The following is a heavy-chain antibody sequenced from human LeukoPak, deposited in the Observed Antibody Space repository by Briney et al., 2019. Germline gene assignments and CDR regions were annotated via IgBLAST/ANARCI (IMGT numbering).Heavy chain of an antibody. CDR1: GYTFTGYY. CDR2: INPNSGGT. V-gene: IGHV1-2*02. CDR3: ARDLDNWNDVGPLDY. Sequence: ASVKVSCKASGYTFTGYYMHWVRQAPGQGLEGMGCINPNSGGTNYAQKFQGRVTLTRDTYISTAYMELSRLRSDDTAVYYCARDLDNWNDVGPLDYWGQGTLVTVSS. D-gene: IGHD1-20*01. J-gene: IGHJ4*02.